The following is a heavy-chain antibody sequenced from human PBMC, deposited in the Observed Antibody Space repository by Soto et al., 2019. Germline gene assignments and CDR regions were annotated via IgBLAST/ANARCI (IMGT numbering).Heavy chain of an antibody. CDR3: ASGTVALEAFDI. J-gene: IGHJ3*02. D-gene: IGHD2-15*01. V-gene: IGHV4-4*07. Sequence: SETLSLTCTVSGVSISPYYWTWIRQPAGKGLEWIGHLYSSGRATYNPSLKNRVTMSVDKPKNQFSLKLSSVTAADTAVYYCASGTVALEAFDIWGQGTMVT. CDR2: LYSSGRA. CDR1: GVSISPYY.